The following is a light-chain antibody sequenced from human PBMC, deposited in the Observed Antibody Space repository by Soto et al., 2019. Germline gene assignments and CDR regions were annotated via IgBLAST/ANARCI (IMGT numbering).Light chain of an antibody. CDR2: GAS. CDR1: QSVSSSY. J-gene: IGKJ4*01. CDR3: QQYGSSLPLT. Sequence: EIVLTQSPGTVSLSPGERATLSCRASQSVSSSYLAWYQQKPGQAPRLLIYGASSRATGIPDRFSGSGSGTDFTLTISRLEPEDFAVYYCQQYGSSLPLTFGGGTKVEIK. V-gene: IGKV3-20*01.